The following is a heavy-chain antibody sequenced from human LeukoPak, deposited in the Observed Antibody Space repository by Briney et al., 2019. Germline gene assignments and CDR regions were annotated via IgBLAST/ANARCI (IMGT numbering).Heavy chain of an antibody. J-gene: IGHJ4*02. D-gene: IGHD5-18*01. CDR2: ISSSGSTI. Sequence: GGSLRLSCAAPGFTFSSYEMNWVRQAPGKGLEWVSYISSSGSTIYYADSVKGRFTISRDNAKNSLYLQMNSLRAEDTAVYYCASRQLWPYFDHWGQGTLVTVSS. CDR1: GFTFSSYE. V-gene: IGHV3-48*03. CDR3: ASRQLWPYFDH.